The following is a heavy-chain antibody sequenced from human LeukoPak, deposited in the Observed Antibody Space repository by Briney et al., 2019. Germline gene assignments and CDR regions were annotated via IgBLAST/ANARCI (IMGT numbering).Heavy chain of an antibody. Sequence: GGSLRLSCAASRFTFSNYAMSWVRQAPGKGLEWVSVISGSGGSTFYADSVKGRFTISRDNSKNTLYLQMNSLRAEDTAVYYCARDRLAYCGGDCPFDYWGQGTLVTVSS. V-gene: IGHV3-23*01. CDR3: ARDRLAYCGGDCPFDY. J-gene: IGHJ4*02. CDR1: RFTFSNYA. D-gene: IGHD2-21*02. CDR2: ISGSGGST.